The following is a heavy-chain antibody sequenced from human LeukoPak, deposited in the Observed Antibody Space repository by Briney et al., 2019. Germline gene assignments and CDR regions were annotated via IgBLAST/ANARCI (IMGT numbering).Heavy chain of an antibody. CDR2: IHYSGNS. CDR3: ARQDSDYGDYTPGYYGMDV. CDR1: GDSVSVFY. D-gene: IGHD4-17*01. V-gene: IGHV4-59*08. Sequence: SETLSLTCSVSGDSVSVFYWNWIRQSPGTGLEWIGNIHYSGNSNYNPSLKSRVTISVDTSKNQFSLKLSSVTAADTAVYYCARQDSDYGDYTPGYYGMDVWGQGTTVTVSS. J-gene: IGHJ6*02.